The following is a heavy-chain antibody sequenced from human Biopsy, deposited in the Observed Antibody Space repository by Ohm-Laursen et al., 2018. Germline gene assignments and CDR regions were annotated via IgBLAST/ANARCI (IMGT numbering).Heavy chain of an antibody. Sequence: SDTLSLTCTVSGGSVSSNTDYWAWLRQPPGKGLEWIGSIFYTGIIFYNPSPKSRVSISVDTSKNQFSLNLNSVTASDTALYYCARHPTGFWFDPWGQGTLVIVSS. CDR3: ARHPTGFWFDP. CDR1: GGSVSSNTDY. J-gene: IGHJ5*02. CDR2: IFYTGII. V-gene: IGHV4-39*01.